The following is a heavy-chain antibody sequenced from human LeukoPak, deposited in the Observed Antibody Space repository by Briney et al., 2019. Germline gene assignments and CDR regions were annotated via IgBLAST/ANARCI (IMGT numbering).Heavy chain of an antibody. CDR3: AKDFDVSSGSLDY. CDR2: IRYDGSNK. D-gene: IGHD3-22*01. J-gene: IGHJ4*02. V-gene: IGHV3-30*02. CDR1: GFTFSSYG. Sequence: GGSLRLSCAASGFTFSSYGMHWVRQAPGKGLEWVAFIRYDGSNKYYADSVKGRFTISRDNSKNTLYLQMNSLRAEDTAVYYCAKDFDVSSGSLDYWGQGTLVTVSS.